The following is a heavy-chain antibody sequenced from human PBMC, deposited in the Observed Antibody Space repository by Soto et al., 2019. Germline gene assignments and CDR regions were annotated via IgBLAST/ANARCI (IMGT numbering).Heavy chain of an antibody. V-gene: IGHV4-31*03. D-gene: IGHD2-15*01. CDR1: GGSINSGDSY. CDR3: ASDAPGVAPY. J-gene: IGHJ4*02. CDR2: INYRGST. Sequence: QVQLQESGPGLVRPSQTLSLTCTVSGGSINSGDSYWNWIRQHPEKGLEWIGYINYRGSTFYNPSLKSRIIISVDTSKNQFSLKLSSVTAADTAVYYCASDAPGVAPYWGQGTLVTVSS.